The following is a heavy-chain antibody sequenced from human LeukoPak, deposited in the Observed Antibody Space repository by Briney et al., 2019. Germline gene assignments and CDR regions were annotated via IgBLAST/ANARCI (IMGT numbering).Heavy chain of an antibody. J-gene: IGHJ4*02. CDR1: GFXFSSYG. CDR2: ISYDGSNK. V-gene: IGHV3-30*18. Sequence: GGSLRLSCAASGFXFSSYGIHWVRQAPGKGLEWVAVISYDGSNKYYADSVKGRFTISRDNSKNTLYLQMNSLRAEDTAVYYCAKESFWSPPYYFDYWGQGTLVTVSS. D-gene: IGHD3-3*01. CDR3: AKESFWSPPYYFDY.